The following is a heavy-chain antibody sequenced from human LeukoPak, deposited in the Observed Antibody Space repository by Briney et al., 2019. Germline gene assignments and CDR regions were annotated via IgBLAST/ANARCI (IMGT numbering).Heavy chain of an antibody. CDR3: ARGPPNWGYDY. CDR2: MSPNSGDT. Sequence: ASVKVSCKASGYSFTRYDFNWVRQATGRGPEWMGWMSPNSGDTGYAQKFQDRVTMTRNTSISTAYMELSGLRSDDTAVYYCARGPPNWGYDYWGPGTLVTVSS. D-gene: IGHD7-27*01. CDR1: GYSFTRYD. J-gene: IGHJ4*02. V-gene: IGHV1-8*01.